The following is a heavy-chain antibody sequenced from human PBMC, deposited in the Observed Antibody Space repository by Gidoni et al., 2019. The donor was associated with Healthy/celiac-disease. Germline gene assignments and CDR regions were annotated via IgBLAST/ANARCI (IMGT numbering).Heavy chain of an antibody. CDR1: GGSISSYY. CDR3: ARDRGLYGMDV. Sequence: QVQLQESGPGLVKPSETLSLTCPVSGGSISSYYWSWIRQPPGKGLEWIGYIYYCGSTNYNPSLKSRVTISVDTSKNQFSLKLSSVTAADTAVYYCARDRGLYGMDVWGQGTTVTVSS. J-gene: IGHJ6*02. CDR2: IYYCGST. V-gene: IGHV4-59*01. D-gene: IGHD6-25*01.